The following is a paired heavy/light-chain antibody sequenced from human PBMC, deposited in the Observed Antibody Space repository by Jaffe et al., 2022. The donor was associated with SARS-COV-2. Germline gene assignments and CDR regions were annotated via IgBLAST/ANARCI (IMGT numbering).Light chain of an antibody. Sequence: QSALTQPPSASGSPGQSVTISCTGTSINVGGYNYVSWYQQHPGKAPKVMIYEVSKRPSGVPDRFSGSKSGNTASLTVSGLQADDEADYYCSSYAGSDIMVFGTGTKVTVL. V-gene: IGLV2-8*01. CDR1: SINVGGYNY. CDR3: SSYAGSDIMV. J-gene: IGLJ1*01. CDR2: EVS.
Heavy chain of an antibody. J-gene: IGHJ6*03. D-gene: IGHD7-27*01. CDR2: IYPGDSDT. Sequence: EVQLVQSGAEVKKPGESLKISCKASGYSFTNYWIGWVRQMPGKGLEWMGIIYPGDSDTRYSPSFRGQVSISADKSITTAYLQWNSLRASDTATYYCARHGGTGERKYYYFYMDVWGKGTTVTVSS. V-gene: IGHV5-51*01. CDR1: GYSFTNYW. CDR3: ARHGGTGERKYYYFYMDV.